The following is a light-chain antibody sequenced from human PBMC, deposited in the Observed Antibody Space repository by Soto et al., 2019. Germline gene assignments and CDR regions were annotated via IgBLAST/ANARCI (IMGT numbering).Light chain of an antibody. CDR2: DVS. J-gene: IGLJ2*01. CDR3: SSYTSNHVV. Sequence: QSALTQPASVSGSPGQSITISCTGTSSDVGGYNYVSWYQQHPGKAPKLMIYDVSNRPSGVSNRFSGSKSGNTASLTISGLQAEDEADYYCSSYTSNHVVFGGGTQLTVL. CDR1: SSDVGGYNY. V-gene: IGLV2-14*01.